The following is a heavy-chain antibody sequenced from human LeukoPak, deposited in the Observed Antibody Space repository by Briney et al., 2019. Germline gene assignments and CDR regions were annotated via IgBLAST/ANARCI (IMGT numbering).Heavy chain of an antibody. CDR1: GFAFNNYP. D-gene: IGHD3-10*01. CDR3: VREIFGSGSYPDY. J-gene: IGHJ4*02. CDR2: IWHDGRHK. Sequence: PGRSLTLSCEASGFAFNNYPMHWVPQAPGKGLEWVTLIWHDGRHKLHIDPVRGRFTISRDNSKNTVYLQMCGLRAEETGVYYCVREIFGSGSYPDYWGKGTL. V-gene: IGHV3-33*01.